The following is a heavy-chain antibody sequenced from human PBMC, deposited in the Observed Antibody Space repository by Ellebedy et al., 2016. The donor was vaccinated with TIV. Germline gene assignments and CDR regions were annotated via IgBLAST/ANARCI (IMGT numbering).Heavy chain of an antibody. D-gene: IGHD6-19*01. V-gene: IGHV3-23*01. CDR1: GFSFNSYD. CDR2: ISGNGGST. CDR3: AREPNSSGKTAFDY. Sequence: GESLKISCEGSGFSFNSYDMTWVRQAPGKGLEWVSLISGNGGSTYYANSVKGRFTISRDNSKNTLYLQMNSLRAEDTAVYYCAREPNSSGKTAFDYWGQGTLVTVSS. J-gene: IGHJ4*02.